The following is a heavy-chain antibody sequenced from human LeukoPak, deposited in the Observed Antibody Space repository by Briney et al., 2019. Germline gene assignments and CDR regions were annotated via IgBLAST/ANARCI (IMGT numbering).Heavy chain of an antibody. CDR2: IYHSGST. J-gene: IGHJ4*02. CDR3: ARDRRRITIFGVVIMFFDY. Sequence: SETLSLTCTVSGGSISSGSYFWNWIRQPAGKGLEWTGEIYHSGSTNYNPSLKSRVTISVDKSKNQFSLKLSSVTAADTAVYYCARDRRRITIFGVVIMFFDYWGQGTLVTVSS. CDR1: GGSISSGSYF. D-gene: IGHD3-3*01. V-gene: IGHV4-61*10.